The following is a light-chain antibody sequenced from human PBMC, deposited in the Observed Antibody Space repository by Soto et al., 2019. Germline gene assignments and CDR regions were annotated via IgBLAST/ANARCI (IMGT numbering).Light chain of an antibody. CDR3: TSPTPGSLYV. Sequence: QSALAQPASVSGSPGQSITISCTGTSSDVGNYNYVSWYQQYPGRVPKLLIYMVSNRASGVSNRFSGSKSGNTASLTISGLQADDEADYFCTSPTPGSLYVFGTGTKVNV. CDR1: SSDVGNYNY. V-gene: IGLV2-14*01. CDR2: MVS. J-gene: IGLJ1*01.